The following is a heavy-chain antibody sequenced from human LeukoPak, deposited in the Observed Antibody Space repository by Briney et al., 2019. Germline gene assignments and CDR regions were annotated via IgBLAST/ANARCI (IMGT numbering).Heavy chain of an antibody. Sequence: SETLSLTCTVSGVSISSSNSYWGWIRQPPGKGLEWIGSIYYTGNTYYSASLKSRVTISIDTSNNQISLRLTSVTATDTAMYYCARQTGSGLFTLPGGQGTLVTVSS. CDR2: IYYTGNT. CDR1: GVSISSSNSY. J-gene: IGHJ4*02. V-gene: IGHV4-39*01. CDR3: ARQTGSGLFTLP. D-gene: IGHD3/OR15-3a*01.